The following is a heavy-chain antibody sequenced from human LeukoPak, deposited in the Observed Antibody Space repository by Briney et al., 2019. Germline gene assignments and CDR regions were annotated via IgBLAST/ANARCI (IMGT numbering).Heavy chain of an antibody. J-gene: IGHJ1*01. D-gene: IGHD6-6*01. Sequence: ASVKVSCKASGYTFTGYYMHWVRQAPGQGLEWMGRINPNSGDTNYAQKFQGRVTMTRDTSISTAYMELSRLRSDDTAVYYCARGHSSSSPQRYFQHWGQGTLVTVSS. CDR1: GYTFTGYY. CDR2: INPNSGDT. V-gene: IGHV1-2*06. CDR3: ARGHSSSSPQRYFQH.